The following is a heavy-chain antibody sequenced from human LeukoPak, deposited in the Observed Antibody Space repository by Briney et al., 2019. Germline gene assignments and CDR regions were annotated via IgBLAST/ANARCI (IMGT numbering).Heavy chain of an antibody. CDR1: GDSVSTSYY. D-gene: IGHD3-22*01. CDR2: IYYSGST. J-gene: IGHJ5*02. V-gene: IGHV4-31*03. Sequence: PSETLSLTCTVSGDSVSTSYYWSWIRQHPGKGLEWIGYIYYSGSTYYNPSLKSRVTISVDTSKNQFSLKLSSVTAADTAVYYCAREVLRYYYDSSGSPCWFDPWGQGTLVTVSS. CDR3: AREVLRYYYDSSGSPCWFDP.